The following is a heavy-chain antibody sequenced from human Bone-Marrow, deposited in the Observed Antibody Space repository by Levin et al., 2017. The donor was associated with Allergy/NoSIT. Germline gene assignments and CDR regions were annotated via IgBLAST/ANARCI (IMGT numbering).Heavy chain of an antibody. Sequence: PGGSLRLSCVVSGFTVSGNYMSWVRQAPRKGLEWVSVFYSEGSTNYADSVKGRFTISRDTSKNTLYLQMDSLRVEDTAVYYCARDSGLGSLTATYWGLGTLVTVSS. V-gene: IGHV3-53*01. D-gene: IGHD2-21*02. CDR3: ARDSGLGSLTATY. CDR1: GFTVSGNY. CDR2: FYSEGST. J-gene: IGHJ4*02.